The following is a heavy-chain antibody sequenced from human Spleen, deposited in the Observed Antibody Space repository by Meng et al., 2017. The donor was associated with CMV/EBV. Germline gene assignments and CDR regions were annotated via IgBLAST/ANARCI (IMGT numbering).Heavy chain of an antibody. J-gene: IGHJ4*02. CDR1: GFMFDVYA. CDR2: LSWDGSST. Sequence: GGSLRLSCAASGFMFDVYAMHWVRQAPGKGLEWLSLLSWDGSSTYYADSVKGRFIISRDTSTNSLYLLMSSLRPEDTALYYCAKGSRYNWNDDPNFDYGGQGTLVTVSS. D-gene: IGHD1-1*01. V-gene: IGHV3-43D*03. CDR3: AKGSRYNWNDDPNFDY.